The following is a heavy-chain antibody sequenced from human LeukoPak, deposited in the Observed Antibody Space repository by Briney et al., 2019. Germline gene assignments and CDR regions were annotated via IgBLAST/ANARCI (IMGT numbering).Heavy chain of an antibody. CDR1: VGSISSSSYY. Sequence: PSETLSLTCTVSVGSISSSSYYWGWIRQPPGKGLEWIGSIYYSGSTYYNPSLKSRVTISVDTSKNQFSLKLSSVTAADTAVYYCARDWGLIAGTNPPSLMDVWGKGTTVTVSS. D-gene: IGHD3-10*01. J-gene: IGHJ6*03. CDR3: ARDWGLIAGTNPPSLMDV. CDR2: IYYSGST. V-gene: IGHV4-39*07.